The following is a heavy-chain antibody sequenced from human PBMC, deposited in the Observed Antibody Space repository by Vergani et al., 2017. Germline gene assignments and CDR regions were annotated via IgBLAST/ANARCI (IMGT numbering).Heavy chain of an antibody. V-gene: IGHV1-2*02. D-gene: IGHD3-10*02. J-gene: IGHJ5*02. CDR2: INPNSGGT. CDR3: ARCPGKTHNWFDP. Sequence: QVQLVQSGAEVKKPGASVKVSCKASGYTFTGYYMHWVRKAPGQGLEWMGWINPNSGGTNYAQKFQGRVTMTRDTTISTAYMERRRLRSDDTAVYYCARCPGKTHNWFDPWGQGSLVTVSS. CDR1: GYTFTGYY.